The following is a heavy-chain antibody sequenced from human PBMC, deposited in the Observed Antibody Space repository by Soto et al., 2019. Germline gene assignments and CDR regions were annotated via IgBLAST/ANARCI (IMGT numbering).Heavy chain of an antibody. CDR2: ISTGGGTT. D-gene: IGHD2-8*01. Sequence: GGSLRLSCAASGFTVSSNYMSWVRQAPGKGLEWVSVISTGGGTTSYVDSVKGRFTISRDNSRNTLYLQMNSLRADDTAVYYCAKASGNGPSYLSDYWGQGTLVTVSS. J-gene: IGHJ4*02. CDR1: GFTVSSNY. V-gene: IGHV3-53*01. CDR3: AKASGNGPSYLSDY.